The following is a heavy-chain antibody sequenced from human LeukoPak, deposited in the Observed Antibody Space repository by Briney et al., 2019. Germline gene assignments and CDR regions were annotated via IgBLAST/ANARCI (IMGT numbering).Heavy chain of an antibody. CDR1: GGSISSYY. Sequence: SETLSLTCTASGGSISSYYWSWIRQPAGKRLEWIGRIYTSGSTNYNPSLKSRVTMSVDTSKNQFSLKLSSVTAADTAVYYCAREDPLWPFDYWGQGTLVTVSS. V-gene: IGHV4-4*07. D-gene: IGHD2/OR15-2a*01. CDR2: IYTSGST. CDR3: AREDPLWPFDY. J-gene: IGHJ4*02.